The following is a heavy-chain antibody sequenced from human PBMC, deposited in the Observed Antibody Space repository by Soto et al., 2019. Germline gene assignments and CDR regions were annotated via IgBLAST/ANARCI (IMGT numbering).Heavy chain of an antibody. CDR1: GGSISSYY. CDR2: IYYSGST. Sequence: PSETLSLTCTVSGGSISSYYWSWIRQPPGKGLEWIGYIYYSGSTNYNPSLKSRVTISVDTSKNQFSLKLSSVTAADTAAYYCARFSLEWLADLDYYYYYMDVWGKGTTVTVSS. J-gene: IGHJ6*03. CDR3: ARFSLEWLADLDYYYYYMDV. D-gene: IGHD3-3*01. V-gene: IGHV4-59*08.